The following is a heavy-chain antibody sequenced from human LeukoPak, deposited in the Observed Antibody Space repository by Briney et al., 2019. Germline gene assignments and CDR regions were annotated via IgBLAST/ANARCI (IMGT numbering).Heavy chain of an antibody. J-gene: IGHJ4*02. CDR1: GYTFTSYA. V-gene: IGHV7-4-1*02. Sequence: ASVKVSCKASGYTFTSYAMNWVRQAPGQGLEWMGWINTNTGNSTYAQGFTGRFVFSLDTSVSTAYLQISSLKAEDTAVYYCARGVLWFGELDGMGYWGQGTLVTVSS. D-gene: IGHD3-10*01. CDR3: ARGVLWFGELDGMGY. CDR2: INTNTGNS.